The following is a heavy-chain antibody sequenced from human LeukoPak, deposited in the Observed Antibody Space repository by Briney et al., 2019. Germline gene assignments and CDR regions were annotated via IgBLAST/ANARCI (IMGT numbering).Heavy chain of an antibody. CDR3: AREVAASFDY. J-gene: IGHJ4*02. D-gene: IGHD2-15*01. Sequence: SQTLSLTCTVSGGSISSGGYYWSWFRQHPGKGLEWIGYIYYSGSTYYNPSLKSRVTISVDTSKNQFSLKLSSVTAADTAVYYCAREVAASFDYWGQGTLVTVSS. CDR2: IYYSGST. CDR1: GGSISSGGYY. V-gene: IGHV4-31*03.